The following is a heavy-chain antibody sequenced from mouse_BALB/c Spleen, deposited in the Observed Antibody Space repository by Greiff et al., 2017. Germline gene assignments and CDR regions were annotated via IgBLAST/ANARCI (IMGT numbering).Heavy chain of an antibody. D-gene: IGHD2-10*02. CDR3: VYGNYFAWFAY. CDR1: GYTFTSYT. CDR2: INPSSGYT. Sequence: VQLQQSGAELARPGASVKMSCKASGYTFTSYTMHWVKQRPGQGLEWIGYINPSSGYTNYNQKFKDKATLTADKSSSTAYMQLSSLTSEDSAVYYCVYGNYFAWFAYWGQGTLVTVSA. V-gene: IGHV1-4*01. J-gene: IGHJ3*01.